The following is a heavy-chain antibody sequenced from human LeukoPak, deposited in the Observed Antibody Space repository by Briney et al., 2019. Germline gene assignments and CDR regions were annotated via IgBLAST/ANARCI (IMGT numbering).Heavy chain of an antibody. CDR2: INSRSSDI. J-gene: IGHJ4*02. D-gene: IGHD2-15*01. CDR1: GFTFSNDG. CDR3: ARDGVALY. Sequence: GGSLRLSCAASGFTFSNDGMSWVRQAPGKRPEWISYINSRSSDIHYADSVRGRFTIYRDNVKNSLFLQMNSLRVEDTAAYFCARDGVALYWGQGTLVTVSS. V-gene: IGHV3-48*01.